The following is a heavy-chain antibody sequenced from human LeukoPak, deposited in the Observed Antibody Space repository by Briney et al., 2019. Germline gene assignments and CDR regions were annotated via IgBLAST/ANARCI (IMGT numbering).Heavy chain of an antibody. Sequence: GASVKVSCKASGYTFTKYDINWVRQGAGQGLEWMGWMNPNSGDTGYAQKFQGRVSITRDTSISTAYMELSSLRSEDTAVYYCARWGYSSRFDYWGQGNMVTVSS. D-gene: IGHD5-18*01. V-gene: IGHV1-8*03. CDR3: ARWGYSSRFDY. J-gene: IGHJ4*02. CDR1: GYTFTKYD. CDR2: MNPNSGDT.